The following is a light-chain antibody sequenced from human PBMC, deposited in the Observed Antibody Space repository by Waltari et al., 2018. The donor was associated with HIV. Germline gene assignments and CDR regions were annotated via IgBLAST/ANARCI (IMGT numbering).Light chain of an antibody. J-gene: IGKJ3*01. CDR1: HKVLSSINHENY. V-gene: IGKV4-1*01. Sequence: DIVLTQSPDSLAVSLGERATIRCRSSHKVLSSINHENYLAWYQQKAGQPPKLLIYWASTRESGVPDRFSGSGSGTNFTLTISSLQSEDVAVYYCQQPETFGPGTKVDIK. CDR2: WAS. CDR3: QQPET.